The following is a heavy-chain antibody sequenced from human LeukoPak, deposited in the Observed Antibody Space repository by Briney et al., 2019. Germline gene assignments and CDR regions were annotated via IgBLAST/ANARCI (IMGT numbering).Heavy chain of an antibody. J-gene: IGHJ5*02. CDR2: IYTTGTY. CDR3: AKVARATGSTEWFDP. D-gene: IGHD1-1*01. V-gene: IGHV4-4*07. Sequence: SETLSLTCTVSGDSITSYSWTWIRQSAGKGREWLGRIYTTGTYNYRTSLKSRVTMSVERTRKQFSLTLRPVTAAGSAVYYAAKVARATGSTEWFDPWGQGTLINVSS. CDR1: GDSITSYS.